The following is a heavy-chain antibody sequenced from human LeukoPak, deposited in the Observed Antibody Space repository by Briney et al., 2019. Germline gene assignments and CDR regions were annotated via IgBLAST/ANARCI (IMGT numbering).Heavy chain of an antibody. CDR1: GGSISSGDYY. V-gene: IGHV4-30-4*01. Sequence: PSETLSLTCTVSGGSISSGDYYWSWIRQPPGKGLEWIGYIYYSGSTYYNPSLKSRVTISVDTSKNQFSLKLSSVTAADTAVYYCARHLTPAPHDYYDSSGYPGHAFDIWGQGTMVTVSS. J-gene: IGHJ3*02. CDR2: IYYSGST. D-gene: IGHD3-22*01. CDR3: ARHLTPAPHDYYDSSGYPGHAFDI.